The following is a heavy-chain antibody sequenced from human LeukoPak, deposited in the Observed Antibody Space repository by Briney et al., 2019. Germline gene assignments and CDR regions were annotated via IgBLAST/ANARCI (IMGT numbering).Heavy chain of an antibody. J-gene: IGHJ4*02. V-gene: IGHV1-18*01. CDR1: GYTFNNYG. D-gene: IGHD2-15*01. CDR2: ISAYNGNT. Sequence: ASVKVSCKASGYTFNNYGISWVRQAPGQGLEWMGWISAYNGNTNYAQKLQGRVTMTTDTSTSTAYMELRSLRSDDTAVYYRARLYCSGGSCYSPNPTKYYFDYWGQGTLVTVSS. CDR3: ARLYCSGGSCYSPNPTKYYFDY.